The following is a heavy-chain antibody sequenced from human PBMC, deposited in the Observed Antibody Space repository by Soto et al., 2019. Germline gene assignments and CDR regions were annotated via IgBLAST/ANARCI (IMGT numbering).Heavy chain of an antibody. D-gene: IGHD6-19*01. CDR1: GFTFSHYG. J-gene: IGHJ4*02. CDR2: ISDDGSNK. CDR3: AKNVGGAVAGTGNY. V-gene: IGHV3-30*18. Sequence: QVQLVESGGGVVQPGTSLRLSCAASGFTFSHYGMHWVRQAPGKGLEWVAVISDDGSNKYYADSVKGRFTISRDNSKNTLYLQMNSLRAEDTAVYYCAKNVGGAVAGTGNYWGQGTLVTVSS.